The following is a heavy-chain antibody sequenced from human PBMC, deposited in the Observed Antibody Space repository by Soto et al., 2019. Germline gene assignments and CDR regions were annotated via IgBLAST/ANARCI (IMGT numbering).Heavy chain of an antibody. V-gene: IGHV1-58*01. Sequence: ASVKVSCKASGFTFPSSAVQWVRQARGQRLEWIGWIVVGSGNTNYAQKFQERVTITRDMSTSTAYMELSSLRSEDTAVYYCAAVRRDDFDYWGQGTLVTVSS. J-gene: IGHJ4*02. CDR2: IVVGSGNT. CDR1: GFTFPSSA. CDR3: AAVRRDDFDY.